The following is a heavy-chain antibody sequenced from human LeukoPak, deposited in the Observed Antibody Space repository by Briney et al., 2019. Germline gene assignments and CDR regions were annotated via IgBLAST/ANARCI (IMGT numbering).Heavy chain of an antibody. V-gene: IGHV4-59*01. Sequence: SETLSLTCTVPGGSIGSYYWSWIRQPPGKGLEWIGYIYYSGSTNYNPSLKSRVTISVDTSKNQFSLKLSSVTAADTAVYYCARADSSGWRDWGQGTLVTVSS. CDR1: GGSIGSYY. CDR3: ARADSSGWRD. J-gene: IGHJ4*02. CDR2: IYYSGST. D-gene: IGHD6-19*01.